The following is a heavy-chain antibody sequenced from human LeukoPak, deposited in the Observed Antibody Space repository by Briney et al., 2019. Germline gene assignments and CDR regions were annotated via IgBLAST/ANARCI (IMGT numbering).Heavy chain of an antibody. J-gene: IGHJ4*02. D-gene: IGHD6-19*01. V-gene: IGHV3-74*01. CDR2: INTDGTAT. CDR1: GFTFSKYW. Sequence: SGGSLRLSCAASGFTFSKYWMLWVRHAPGKGLESVSRINTDGTATTYADSVKGRFTVSRDNADNTMFLQMNSVRDEDTAVYYCATKQWLAPPPDSWGQGTPVTVSS. CDR3: ATKQWLAPPPDS.